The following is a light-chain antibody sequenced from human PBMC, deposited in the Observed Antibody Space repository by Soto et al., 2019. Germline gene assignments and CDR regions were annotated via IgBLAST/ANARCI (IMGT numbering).Light chain of an antibody. V-gene: IGKV1-5*01. CDR3: KQYSSRST. Sequence: DIQMTQSPSTLPASVGDSVTITCRASQSISNWLAWYQQKPGKAPNLLIYDASSLQSGVQSRFSGSGFGTEFTLTISSLQPGDFATYYCKQYSSRSTCGQGTKVDIK. J-gene: IGKJ1*01. CDR2: DAS. CDR1: QSISNW.